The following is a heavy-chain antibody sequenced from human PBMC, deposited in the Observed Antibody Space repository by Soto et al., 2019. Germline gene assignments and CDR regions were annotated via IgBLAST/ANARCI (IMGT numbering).Heavy chain of an antibody. Sequence: SGFTFSSYSMNWVRQAPGKGLEWVSSISSSSNYINHADSVKGLFTISRDNSKNILYLQMNSLRAEDTFLYYCSKTGRDLGDSPNDYWGHGTLVTVSS. J-gene: IGHJ4*01. CDR2: ISSSSNYI. CDR1: GFTFSSYS. V-gene: IGHV3-21*01. D-gene: IGHD4-17*01. CDR3: SKTGRDLGDSPNDY.